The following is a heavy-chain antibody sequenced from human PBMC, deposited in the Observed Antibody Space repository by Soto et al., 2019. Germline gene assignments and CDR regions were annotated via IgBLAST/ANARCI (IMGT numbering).Heavy chain of an antibody. D-gene: IGHD6-19*01. J-gene: IGHJ6*02. Sequence: QVQLVQSGAEVKKPGASVTVSCKTSGYTFSNYGINWVRQAPGQGLEWMGWISGYNGNTNYAQTVQGRVTMTTDTSTGTVYMELRSLKSGDTTIYYCSRFIMVGGWFDPNYYHGMDVWGQGPRVTVSS. CDR3: SRFIMVGGWFDPNYYHGMDV. CDR1: GYTFSNYG. CDR2: ISGYNGNT. V-gene: IGHV1-18*01.